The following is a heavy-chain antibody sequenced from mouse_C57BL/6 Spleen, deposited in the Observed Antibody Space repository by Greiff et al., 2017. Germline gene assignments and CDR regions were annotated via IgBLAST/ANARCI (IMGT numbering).Heavy chain of an antibody. D-gene: IGHD2-1*01. V-gene: IGHV14-4*01. Sequence: EVKVVESGAELVRPGASVKLSCTASGFNIKDDYMHWVKQRPEQGLEWIGWIDPENGDTEYASKFQGKATITADTSSNTAYLQLSSLTSEDTAVYYCTTRGNYEFAYWGQGTLVTVSA. CDR3: TTRGNYEFAY. J-gene: IGHJ3*01. CDR2: IDPENGDT. CDR1: GFNIKDDY.